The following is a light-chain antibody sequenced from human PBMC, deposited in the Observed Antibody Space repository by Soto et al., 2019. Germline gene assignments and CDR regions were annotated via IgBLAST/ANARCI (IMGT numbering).Light chain of an antibody. Sequence: QSALTQPASVSGSPGQSITISCTGTSSDVGSHNLVSWYQQHPGQAPKLMIYEVTKRPLGVSTRFSASKSGNTASLTISGLQAEDDAHYYCCSYGGSRAVFGGGTQLTVL. CDR3: CSYGGSRAV. J-gene: IGLJ7*01. V-gene: IGLV2-23*02. CDR2: EVT. CDR1: SSDVGSHNL.